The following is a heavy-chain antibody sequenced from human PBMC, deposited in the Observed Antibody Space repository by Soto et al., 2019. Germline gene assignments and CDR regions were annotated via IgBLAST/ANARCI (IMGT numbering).Heavy chain of an antibody. V-gene: IGHV4-59*01. J-gene: IGHJ4*02. Sequence: PSEPLSPTCLVSGGSISGSYWTWIPLPTGKGRELIGHIYYSGSTNYNHSLKSRCTISVDTSKNQFALRLSCVTSADKAVYCCARGGGRSGSYYWGQGTLVTLS. CDR1: GGSISGSY. CDR2: IYYSGST. D-gene: IGHD1-26*01. CDR3: ARGGGRSGSYY.